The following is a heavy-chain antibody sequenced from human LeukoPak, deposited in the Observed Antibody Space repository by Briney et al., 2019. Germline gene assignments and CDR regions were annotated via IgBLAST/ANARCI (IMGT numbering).Heavy chain of an antibody. CDR3: ASLTGYYEPRFDY. Sequence: SETLSLTCTVSVGSIRSHYWSWIRQPPGKGLEWIGYIYYTGSTNYNPSLKSRVTISVDTSKNQFSLNLNSVTAADTAVYYCASLTGYYEPRFDYWGQGTLVTVSS. CDR1: VGSIRSHY. D-gene: IGHD3-9*01. V-gene: IGHV4-59*11. CDR2: IYYTGST. J-gene: IGHJ4*02.